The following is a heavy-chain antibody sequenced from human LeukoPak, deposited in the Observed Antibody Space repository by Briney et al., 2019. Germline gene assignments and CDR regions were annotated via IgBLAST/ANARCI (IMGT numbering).Heavy chain of an antibody. CDR3: ASSKLATGAFDI. Sequence: PSETLSLTCIVSGDLISSSRYYWGWIRQPPGKGLGWIGSIYYTGNTNYSPSLKSRVTISLDTSKNHFSLKLSSVTAADTAVYYCASSKLATGAFDIWGQGTMVTVSS. V-gene: IGHV4-39*07. D-gene: IGHD6-13*01. CDR2: IYYTGNT. CDR1: GDLISSSRYY. J-gene: IGHJ3*02.